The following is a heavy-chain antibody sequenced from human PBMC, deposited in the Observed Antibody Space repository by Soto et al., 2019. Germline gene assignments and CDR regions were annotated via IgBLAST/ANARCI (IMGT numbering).Heavy chain of an antibody. CDR1: GGSVSSGSYY. V-gene: IGHV4-61*01. J-gene: IGHJ3*02. CDR2: IYYSGST. CDR3: ARVEAQTRQYAFDI. Sequence: QVQLQESGPGLVKPSETLSLTCTVSGGSVSSGSYYWSWIRQPPGKGLEWIGYIYYSGSTNYNPPLKSRVTISVDTSKNQFSLKLSSVTAADTAVYYCARVEAQTRQYAFDIWGQGTMVTVSS. D-gene: IGHD6-6*01.